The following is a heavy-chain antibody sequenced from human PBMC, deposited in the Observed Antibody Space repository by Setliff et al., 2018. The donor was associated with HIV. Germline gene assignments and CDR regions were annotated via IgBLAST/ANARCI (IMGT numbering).Heavy chain of an antibody. J-gene: IGHJ4*02. CDR1: GVSFRSSRYD. D-gene: IGHD3-3*01. CDR2: IHYGGFF. V-gene: IGHV4-39*01. CDR3: ARQSLGIGGGSKFDS. Sequence: AETLSLTCTVSGVSFRSSRYDWGWIRQPPGKGLEWIGNIHYGGFFWYSPSLKSRVTISVDPSQNQFSLRLISVTAADAAMYYCARQSLGIGGGSKFDSWGQGTLVTVSS.